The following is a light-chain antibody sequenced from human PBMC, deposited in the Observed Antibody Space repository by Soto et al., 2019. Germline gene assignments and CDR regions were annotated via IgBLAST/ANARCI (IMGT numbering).Light chain of an antibody. CDR2: GAS. V-gene: IGKV3-20*01. CDR3: QQYGSSPLT. CDR1: QSVKSSY. J-gene: IGKJ4*01. Sequence: EIVLTHSPGTLSLSPCERATLSFSASQSVKSSYLAWYQQKPGQPPRLLIYGASTRATGIPDRFIGSGSGTDFTLTISRMEPEDFAVFYCQQYGSSPLTFGGGTKVDIK.